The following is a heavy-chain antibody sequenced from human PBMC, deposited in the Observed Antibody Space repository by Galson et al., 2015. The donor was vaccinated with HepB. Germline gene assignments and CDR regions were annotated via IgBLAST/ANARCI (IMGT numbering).Heavy chain of an antibody. CDR3: ARDDGWYSGGMDV. CDR2: ISTGGSTI. V-gene: IGHV3-11*01. D-gene: IGHD6-19*01. Sequence: SLRLSCAASGFTFSDYYLSWIRQAPGKGLEWVSYISTGGSTIYYADSVKGRFTISRDNAKNSLYLQMNSLRAEDTAVYYCARDDGWYSGGMDVWGPGTTVTVSS. CDR1: GFTFSDYY. J-gene: IGHJ6*02.